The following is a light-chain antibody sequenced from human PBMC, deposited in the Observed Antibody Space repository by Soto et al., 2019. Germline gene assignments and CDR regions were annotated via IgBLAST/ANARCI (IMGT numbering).Light chain of an antibody. Sequence: QSALTQPASVSGSPGQSITISCSGTSSDVGGYNFVSWYQVHPGKAPRLILYGVSSRPSGVSYRFSGSKSANTASLNISRFQAGDEADYYCSSYTTATSLVVFGGGTKLTVL. J-gene: IGLJ2*01. CDR2: GVS. V-gene: IGLV2-14*03. CDR1: SSDVGGYNF. CDR3: SSYTTATSLVV.